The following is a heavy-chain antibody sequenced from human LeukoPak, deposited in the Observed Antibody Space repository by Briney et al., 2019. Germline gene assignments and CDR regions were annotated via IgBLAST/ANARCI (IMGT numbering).Heavy chain of an antibody. CDR1: GFTFSSYA. CDR3: AKDGYGSGSSFDY. J-gene: IGHJ4*02. D-gene: IGHD3-10*01. CDR2: ISGSGGST. Sequence: GGSLRLSCAASGFTFSSYAMSWVRQAPGKGLEWVSAISGSGGSTYYADSVKGRFTISRDNSMNTLYLQMNSLRAEDTAVYYCAKDGYGSGSSFDYWGQGTLVTVSS. V-gene: IGHV3-23*01.